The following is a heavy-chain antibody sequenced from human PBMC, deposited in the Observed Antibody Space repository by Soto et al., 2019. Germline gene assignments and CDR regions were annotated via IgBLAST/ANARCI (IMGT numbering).Heavy chain of an antibody. Sequence: GGSLRLSCAASGFTFSSYGMHWVRQAPGKGLEWVAVISYDGSNKYYADSVKGRFTISRDNSKNTLYLQMNSLRAEDTAVYYYSETLLFFLEVSHPYYYYYYGMDVWGQGTTVTVSS. CDR1: GFTFSSYG. CDR3: SETLLFFLEVSHPYYYYYYGMDV. D-gene: IGHD3-3*01. CDR2: ISYDGSNK. V-gene: IGHV3-30*03. J-gene: IGHJ6*02.